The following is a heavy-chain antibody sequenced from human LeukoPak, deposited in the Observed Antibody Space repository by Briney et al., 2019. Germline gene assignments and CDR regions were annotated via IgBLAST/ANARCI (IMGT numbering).Heavy chain of an antibody. J-gene: IGHJ4*02. Sequence: SETLSLTCAVSGGSISSSSGNCWTWVRQPPGKGLEWIGEIYHSGSTNYNPSLKSRVTMLLDKSKNQFSLKLSSVTAADTAVYYCARALLYYYDSSGYYYRSPWDYWGQGTLVTVSS. D-gene: IGHD3-22*01. CDR2: IYHSGST. V-gene: IGHV4-4*02. CDR1: GGSISSSSGNC. CDR3: ARALLYYYDSSGYYYRSPWDY.